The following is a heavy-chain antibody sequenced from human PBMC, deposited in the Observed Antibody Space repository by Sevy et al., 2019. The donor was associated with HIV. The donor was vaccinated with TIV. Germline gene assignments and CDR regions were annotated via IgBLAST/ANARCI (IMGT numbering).Heavy chain of an antibody. Sequence: GGSLRLSCAASEFTFSSYAMHWVRQAPGKGLEWVAVISYDGSNKYYADSVKGRFTISRDNSKNTLYLQMNSLRVEDTAVYYCAREAYRYYYGSGSQPYDAFDIWGQGTMVTVSS. J-gene: IGHJ3*02. CDR3: AREAYRYYYGSGSQPYDAFDI. V-gene: IGHV3-30*04. CDR1: EFTFSSYA. CDR2: ISYDGSNK. D-gene: IGHD3-10*01.